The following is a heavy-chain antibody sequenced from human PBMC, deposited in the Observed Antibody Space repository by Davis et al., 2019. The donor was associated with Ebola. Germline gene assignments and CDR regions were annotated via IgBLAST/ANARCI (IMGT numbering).Heavy chain of an antibody. CDR2: ISGSGDST. CDR1: GFTFSSYA. Sequence: GESLKISCAASGFTFSSYAMNWVRQAPGKGLEWVSVISGSGDSTDYAGSVKGRFTISRDNSKNTLYLQMNSLRADDTAVYYCAKARVSDSGSFDIWGQGTMVAVSP. CDR3: AKARVSDSGSFDI. J-gene: IGHJ3*02. V-gene: IGHV3-23*01. D-gene: IGHD2-15*01.